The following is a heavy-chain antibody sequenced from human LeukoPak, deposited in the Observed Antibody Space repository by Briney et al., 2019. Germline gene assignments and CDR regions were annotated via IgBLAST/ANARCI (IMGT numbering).Heavy chain of an antibody. V-gene: IGHV4-61*08. CDR1: GGSISS. Sequence: SETLSLTCTVSGGSISSFYWSWFYWSWIRQPPGKGLEWIGYIYFSGSTNSNPSLKSRVTISVDTSKNQFSLKLSSVTAADTAVYYCARGVVAAPQTFDYWGQGTLVTVSS. D-gene: IGHD2-15*01. CDR2: IYFSGST. J-gene: IGHJ4*02. CDR3: ARGVVAAPQTFDY.